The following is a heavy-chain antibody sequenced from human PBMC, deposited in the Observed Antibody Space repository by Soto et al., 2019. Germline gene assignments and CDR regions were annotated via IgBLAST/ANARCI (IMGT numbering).Heavy chain of an antibody. Sequence: EVQLVESGGGLVKPGGSLRLSCAASGFTFSSYSMNWFRQAPGKGLEWVSSISSSSSYIYYADSVKGRFTISRDNAKNSLYLEMNSLRAEDTAVYYCAREGNGGNSEAAFDIWGQGTMSPSLQ. CDR2: ISSSSSYI. D-gene: IGHD2-21*02. CDR1: GFTFSSYS. V-gene: IGHV3-21*01. J-gene: IGHJ3*02. CDR3: AREGNGGNSEAAFDI.